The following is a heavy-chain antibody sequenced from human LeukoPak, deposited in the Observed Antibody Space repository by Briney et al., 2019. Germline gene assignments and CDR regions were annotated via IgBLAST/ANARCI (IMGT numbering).Heavy chain of an antibody. V-gene: IGHV4-59*08. Sequence: PSETLSLTCTVSGGSISSYYWSWIRQPPGKGLEWIGYIYYSGSTNYNPSLKSRVTISVDTSKNQFSLKLSSVTAADTAVYYCARAKYEMFEYSSSSGYFDYWGQGTLVTVSS. J-gene: IGHJ4*02. D-gene: IGHD6-6*01. CDR2: IYYSGST. CDR3: ARAKYEMFEYSSSSGYFDY. CDR1: GGSISSYY.